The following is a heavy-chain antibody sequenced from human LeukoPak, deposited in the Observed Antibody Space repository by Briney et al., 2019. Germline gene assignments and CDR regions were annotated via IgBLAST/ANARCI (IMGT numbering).Heavy chain of an antibody. V-gene: IGHV1-69*06. CDR2: IIPIFGTV. CDR1: GGTFSSYA. CDR3: ARSVFRFLERSYRSYYYYYMDV. Sequence: ASVKVSCKASGGTFSSYAISWVRRAPGQGLEWMGGIIPIFGTVNYAQKFQGRVTNTADKSTSTAYMELSSLRSEDTAVYFCARSVFRFLERSYRSYYYYYMDVWGKGTTVTVSS. J-gene: IGHJ6*03. D-gene: IGHD3-3*01.